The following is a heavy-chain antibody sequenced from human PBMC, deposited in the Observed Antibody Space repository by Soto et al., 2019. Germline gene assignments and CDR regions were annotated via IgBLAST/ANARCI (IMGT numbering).Heavy chain of an antibody. D-gene: IGHD6-19*01. Sequence: QVQLQQWGAGLLKPSETLSLTCAVYGGSFSAYYWSWIRQPPGKGLEWIGEINHRGSTNYNSSLKSRVTISVDSSKKQFSLRLNSVTAADTAVYYCARRAISVVAGTDFWGQGARVTVSS. CDR1: GGSFSAYY. CDR3: ARRAISVVAGTDF. CDR2: INHRGST. J-gene: IGHJ4*02. V-gene: IGHV4-34*01.